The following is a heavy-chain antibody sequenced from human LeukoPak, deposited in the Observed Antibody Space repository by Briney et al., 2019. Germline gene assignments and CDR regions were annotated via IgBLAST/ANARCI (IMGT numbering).Heavy chain of an antibody. CDR1: GFTFSSYS. D-gene: IGHD3-3*01. V-gene: IGHV3-21*01. Sequence: KPGGSLRLSCAASGFTFSSYSMNWVRQAPGKGLEWVSSISSSSSYIYYADSVKGRFTISRDNAKNSLYLQMNSLRAEDTAVYYCARGVSDFWSGYRPWGLWYFDLWGRGTLVTVSS. J-gene: IGHJ2*01. CDR2: ISSSSSYI. CDR3: ARGVSDFWSGYRPWGLWYFDL.